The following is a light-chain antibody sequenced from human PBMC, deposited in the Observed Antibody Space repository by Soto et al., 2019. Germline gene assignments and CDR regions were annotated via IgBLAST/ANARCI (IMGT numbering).Light chain of an antibody. CDR3: QKYGRPPILT. CDR2: GAS. CDR1: QSVSSNY. J-gene: IGKJ2*01. Sequence: EIVLTQSPGTLSLSPGERATLSCRASQSVSSNYLAWYQQKPGQAPRLLIYGASRGAAGIPDRFSGSGSGTDFPLTSSRLEPEDFAVYFWQKYGRPPILTFGQGPKLEIK. V-gene: IGKV3-20*01.